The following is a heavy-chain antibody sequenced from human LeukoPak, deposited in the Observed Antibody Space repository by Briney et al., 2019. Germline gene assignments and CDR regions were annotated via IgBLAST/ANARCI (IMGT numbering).Heavy chain of an antibody. CDR3: ARVYIGLHNVVVTATSNWFDP. Sequence: ASVKVSCKASGYTFTSYGISWVRQAPGQGLEWMGWISAYNGNTNYAQKLQGRVTMTTDTSTSTAYMELRSLRSDDTAVYYCARVYIGLHNVVVTATSNWFDPWGQGTLVTVSS. V-gene: IGHV1-18*01. J-gene: IGHJ5*02. CDR2: ISAYNGNT. CDR1: GYTFTSYG. D-gene: IGHD2-21*02.